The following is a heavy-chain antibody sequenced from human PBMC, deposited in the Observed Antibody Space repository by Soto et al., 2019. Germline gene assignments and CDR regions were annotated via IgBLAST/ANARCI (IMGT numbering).Heavy chain of an antibody. CDR3: AKGRRWLQPFDY. Sequence: GGSLRLSCAASGFTFSSYGMHWVRQAPGKGLEWVAVISYDGSNKYYAYSVKGRFTISRDNSKNTLYLQMNSLRAEDTAVYYCAKGRRWLQPFDYWGQGTLVTVSS. J-gene: IGHJ4*02. D-gene: IGHD5-18*01. CDR1: GFTFSSYG. V-gene: IGHV3-30*18. CDR2: ISYDGSNK.